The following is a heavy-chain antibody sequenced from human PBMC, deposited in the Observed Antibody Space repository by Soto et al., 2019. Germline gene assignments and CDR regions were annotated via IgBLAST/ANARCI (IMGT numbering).Heavy chain of an antibody. J-gene: IGHJ4*02. CDR3: ARQLFGSGCPDY. CDR2: IYYSGST. CDR1: GGSISSYY. D-gene: IGHD6-19*01. V-gene: IGHV4-59*08. Sequence: SETLFLTCTVSGGSISSYYWSWIRQPPGKGLGWIGYIYYSGSTNYNPSLKSRVTISVDTSKNQFSLKLSSVTAADTAVYYCARQLFGSGCPDYWGQGTLVTVSS.